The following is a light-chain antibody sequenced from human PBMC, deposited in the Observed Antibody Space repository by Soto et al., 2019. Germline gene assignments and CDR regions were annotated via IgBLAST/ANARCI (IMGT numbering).Light chain of an antibody. CDR1: NSDVGGYND. CDR2: DVS. CDR3: ASYTNSITYV. Sequence: QSALTQPASVSGSPGQSITISCTGSNSDVGGYNDVSWSQQHPGEAPKLLIYDVSSRPSGLSNRFSDSKSGNTASLILSGLQAEDEADYYCASYTNSITYVFGSGTKLTVL. J-gene: IGLJ1*01. V-gene: IGLV2-14*03.